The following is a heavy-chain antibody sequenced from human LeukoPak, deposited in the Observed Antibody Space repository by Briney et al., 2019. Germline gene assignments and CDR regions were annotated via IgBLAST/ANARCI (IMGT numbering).Heavy chain of an antibody. Sequence: GGSLRLSCAASGFTFSGYSMNWVRQAPGKGLEWVSAISSSSYIYYADSVKGRFTNSRDNAKNSLYLQMNSLRAEDTAVYCCAREGGPYRPLDYSGEGTLVTVSS. CDR2: ISSSSYI. J-gene: IGHJ4*02. CDR1: GFTFSGYS. V-gene: IGHV3-21*01. CDR3: AREGGPYRPLDY.